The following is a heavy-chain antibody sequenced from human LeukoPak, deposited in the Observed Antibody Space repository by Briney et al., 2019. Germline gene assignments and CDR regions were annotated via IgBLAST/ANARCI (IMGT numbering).Heavy chain of an antibody. V-gene: IGHV3-30*02. CDR1: EFTFSSYG. J-gene: IGHJ4*02. D-gene: IGHD6-13*01. CDR3: ANGGIAAAVTDY. CDR2: IRYDGSTK. Sequence: GGSLRLSCAAAEFTFSSYGMHWVRQAPGKGLGWVAFIRYDGSTKYYADSVKGRFTISRDNSKNPLYLQMNSLRAEDTAVYYCANGGIAAAVTDYWGQGTLVTVSS.